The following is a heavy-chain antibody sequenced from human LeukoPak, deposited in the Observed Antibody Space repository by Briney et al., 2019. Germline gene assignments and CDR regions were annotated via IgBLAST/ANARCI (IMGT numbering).Heavy chain of an antibody. J-gene: IGHJ3*02. V-gene: IGHV4-59*01. D-gene: IGHD2-2*01. CDR3: ARVLRYQMALDI. CDR2: IYYSGST. CDR1: GDSINSDY. Sequence: SETLFLTCTVSGDSINSDYWNWIRQPPGKGLEWIGYIYYSGSTNYNPSLKSRVTISVDTSKNQFSLKLSSVTAADTAVYYCARVLRYQMALDIWGQGTMVTVSS.